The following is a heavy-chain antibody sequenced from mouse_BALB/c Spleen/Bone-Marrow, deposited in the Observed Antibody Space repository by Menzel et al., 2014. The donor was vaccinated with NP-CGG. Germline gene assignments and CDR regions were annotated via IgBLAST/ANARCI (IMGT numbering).Heavy chain of an antibody. D-gene: IGHD1-2*01. CDR1: GFDPSSYC. V-gene: IGHV4-1*02. Sequence: EPGGCPVQPGGSLQYSCAGSGFDPSSYCANWVRQASGTALEWIGDINTDSSTIIYTPSLKDKFINSKDNAKNALYLQISKVRSENTALYSCARLHYCVYGCYWGQGTLVTVSA. CDR2: INTDSSTI. CDR3: ARLHYCVYGCY. J-gene: IGHJ3*01.